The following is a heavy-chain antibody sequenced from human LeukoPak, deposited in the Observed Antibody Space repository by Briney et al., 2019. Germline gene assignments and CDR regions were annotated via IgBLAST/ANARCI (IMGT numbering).Heavy chain of an antibody. Sequence: ASVKVSCKASGGTLSSYAISWVRQAPGQGLEWMGGIIPIFGTANYAQKFQGRVTITADESTSTAYMELSSLRSEDTAVYYCARAFFGVGHIRIPNWFDPWGQGTLVTVSS. V-gene: IGHV1-69*13. J-gene: IGHJ5*02. D-gene: IGHD3-3*01. CDR2: IIPIFGTA. CDR1: GGTLSSYA. CDR3: ARAFFGVGHIRIPNWFDP.